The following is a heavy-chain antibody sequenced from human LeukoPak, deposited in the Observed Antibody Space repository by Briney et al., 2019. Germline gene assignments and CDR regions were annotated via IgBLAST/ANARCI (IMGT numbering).Heavy chain of an antibody. D-gene: IGHD4-11*01. V-gene: IGHV4-39*01. J-gene: IGHJ4*02. CDR1: GGSISSSSYY. CDR2: IYYSGST. CDR3: ARRTTVKGFYFDY. Sequence: KPSETLSLTCTVSGGSISSSSYYWGWIRQPPGKGLEWIGSIYYSGSTYYNPSLKSRVTISVDTSKNQFSLKLSSVTAADTAVYYCARRTTVKGFYFDYWGQGTLVTVSS.